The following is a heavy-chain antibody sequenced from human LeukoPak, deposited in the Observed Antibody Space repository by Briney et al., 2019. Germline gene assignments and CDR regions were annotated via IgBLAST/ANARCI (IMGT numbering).Heavy chain of an antibody. D-gene: IGHD4-17*01. Sequence: SETLSLTCTVSGGSISSYYWSWIRHPAGKGLELIGRIYTSGSTNYNPSLKSRVTMSVDTSKNQFSLKLSSVTAADTAVYYCARTYGDYVYYFDYWGQGTLVTVSS. J-gene: IGHJ4*02. CDR1: GGSISSYY. V-gene: IGHV4-4*07. CDR2: IYTSGST. CDR3: ARTYGDYVYYFDY.